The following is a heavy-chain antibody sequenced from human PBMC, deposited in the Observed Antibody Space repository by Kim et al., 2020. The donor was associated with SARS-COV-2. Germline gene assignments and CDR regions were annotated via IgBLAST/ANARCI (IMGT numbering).Heavy chain of an antibody. Sequence: SETLSLTCTVSGGSISSYHWSWIRQPAGKGLEWIGRIYTSGSTNYNPSLKSRVTMSVDTSKNQFSLKLSSVTAADTAVYYCARFVSDSTKRGDSGSYRWDFYYMDVWGKGTTVTVSS. J-gene: IGHJ6*03. V-gene: IGHV4-4*07. CDR3: ARFVSDSTKRGDSGSYRWDFYYMDV. CDR2: IYTSGST. CDR1: GGSISSYH. D-gene: IGHD1-26*01.